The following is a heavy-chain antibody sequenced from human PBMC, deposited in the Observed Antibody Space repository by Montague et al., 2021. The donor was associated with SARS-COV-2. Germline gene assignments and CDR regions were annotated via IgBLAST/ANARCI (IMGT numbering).Heavy chain of an antibody. CDR2: TYYSGST. CDR3: ARVEGMVGGITHFDY. V-gene: IGHV4-59*01. D-gene: IGHD3-10*01. CDR1: GASMKSYY. J-gene: IGHJ4*02. Sequence: SETLSLTCSASGASMKSYYWTWVRQSPGKGLQWIGYTYYSGSTSYDPSLQSRVTMTVDTSKNQFTLRLMSVTAADSAVYYCARVEGMVGGITHFDYWGQGLPVTVSS.